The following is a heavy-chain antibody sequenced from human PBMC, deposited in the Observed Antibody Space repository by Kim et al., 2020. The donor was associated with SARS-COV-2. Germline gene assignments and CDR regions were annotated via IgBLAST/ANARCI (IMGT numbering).Heavy chain of an antibody. Sequence: GGSLRLSCAASGFTFSSYGMHWVRQAPGKGLEWVAVISYDGSNKYYADSVKGRFTISRDNSKNTLYLQMNSLRAEDTAVYYCAKGYSSSWYFYSYYYYG. D-gene: IGHD6-13*01. CDR1: GFTFSSYG. V-gene: IGHV3-30*18. CDR3: AKGYSSSWYFYSYYYYG. CDR2: ISYDGSNK. J-gene: IGHJ6*01.